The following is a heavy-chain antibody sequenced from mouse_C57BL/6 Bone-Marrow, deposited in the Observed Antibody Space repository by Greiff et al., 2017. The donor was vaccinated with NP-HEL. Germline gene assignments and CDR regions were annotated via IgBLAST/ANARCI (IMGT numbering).Heavy chain of an antibody. CDR3: AREGYYYGSRRYAMDY. CDR2: INPGSGGT. J-gene: IGHJ4*01. V-gene: IGHV1-54*01. Sequence: VQLQQSGAELVRPGTSVKVSCKASGYAFTNYLIEWVKQRPGQGLEWIGVINPGSGGTNYNEKFKGKATLTADKSSSTAYMQLSSLTSEDSAVYFCAREGYYYGSRRYAMDYWRQGTSVTVSS. CDR1: GYAFTNYL. D-gene: IGHD1-1*01.